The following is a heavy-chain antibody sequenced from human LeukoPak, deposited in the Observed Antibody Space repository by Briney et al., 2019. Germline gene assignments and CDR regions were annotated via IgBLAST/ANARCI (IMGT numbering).Heavy chain of an antibody. J-gene: IGHJ6*03. CDR1: GFTFSDYY. D-gene: IGHD6-13*01. CDR2: ISSSGSTI. Sequence: GGSLRLSCAASGFTFSDYYMSWIRQAPGKGLEWVSYISSSGSTIYYADSVKGRFTISRDNAKNSLYLQMNSLRAEDTAVYYCAREVRGKIAAVSGSYYYYYMDVWGKGTTVTVSS. CDR3: AREVRGKIAAVSGSYYYYYMDV. V-gene: IGHV3-11*04.